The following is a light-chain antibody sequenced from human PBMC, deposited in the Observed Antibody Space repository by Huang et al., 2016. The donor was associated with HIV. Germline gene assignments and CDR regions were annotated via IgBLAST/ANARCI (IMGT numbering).Light chain of an antibody. CDR1: QSVGSD. Sequence: EIVMTQSPATLSVSPGDTATLSCRASQSVGSDLAWYQHKSGQAPRLLLYGAFIRATGIPARFGGSGSGTEFTLTISSLQSEDIAVYYCQHYNDWPPWTFGQGTKVEIK. CDR3: QHYNDWPPWT. CDR2: GAF. V-gene: IGKV3-15*01. J-gene: IGKJ1*01.